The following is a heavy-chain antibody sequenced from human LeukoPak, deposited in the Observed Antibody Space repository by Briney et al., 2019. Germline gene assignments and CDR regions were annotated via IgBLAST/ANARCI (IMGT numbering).Heavy chain of an antibody. CDR2: MYYSGST. V-gene: IGHV4-39*07. CDR3: ARDNIAAAASDY. Sequence: SETLSLTCTVSGGSISSSSYYWHWIRQPPGKGLEWIGSMYYSGSTYYNPSLKSRVTISVDTSKNQFSLKLSSVTAADTAVYYCARDNIAAAASDYWGQGTLVTVSS. D-gene: IGHD6-13*01. CDR1: GGSISSSSYY. J-gene: IGHJ4*02.